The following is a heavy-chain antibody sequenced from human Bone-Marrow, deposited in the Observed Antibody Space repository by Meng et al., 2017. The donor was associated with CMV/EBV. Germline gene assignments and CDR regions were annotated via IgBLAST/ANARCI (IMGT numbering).Heavy chain of an antibody. CDR3: TTEMVYDIRILNWFDP. CDR1: GFTFSSYA. J-gene: IGHJ5*02. D-gene: IGHD2-8*01. Sequence: GGSLRLSCAASGFTFSSYAMHWVRQAPGKGLEWVAVISYDGSNKYYADSVKGRFTISRDNSKNTLYLQMNSLKSEDTGVYYCTTEMVYDIRILNWFDPWGQGTLVTVSS. CDR2: ISYDGSNK. V-gene: IGHV3-30*04.